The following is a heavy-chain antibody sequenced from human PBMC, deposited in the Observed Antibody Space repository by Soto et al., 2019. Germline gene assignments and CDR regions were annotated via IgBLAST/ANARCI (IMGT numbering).Heavy chain of an antibody. CDR1: GFTFSSYA. CDR2: ISYDGSNK. D-gene: IGHD2-8*01. Sequence: QVQLVESGGGVVQPGRSLRLSCAASGFTFSSYAMHWVRQAPGKGLEWVAVISYDGSNKYYADSVKSRFTISRDNSKNTLYLQMNSLRAEDTAVYYCARETYAPQLPHFDYWGQGTLVTVSS. V-gene: IGHV3-30-3*01. J-gene: IGHJ4*02. CDR3: ARETYAPQLPHFDY.